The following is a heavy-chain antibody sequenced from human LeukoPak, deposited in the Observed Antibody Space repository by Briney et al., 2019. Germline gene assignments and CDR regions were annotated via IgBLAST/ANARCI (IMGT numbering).Heavy chain of an antibody. J-gene: IGHJ3*02. CDR3: AKGGGDFDAFDI. V-gene: IGHV3-30*18. Sequence: PGRSLRLSCAASGFTPSSYGMHWVRQAPGKGLEWVAVISYDGSNKYYADSVKGRFTISRDNSKNTLYLQMNSLRAEDTAVYYCAKGGGDFDAFDIWGQGTMVTVSS. D-gene: IGHD2-21*02. CDR1: GFTPSSYG. CDR2: ISYDGSNK.